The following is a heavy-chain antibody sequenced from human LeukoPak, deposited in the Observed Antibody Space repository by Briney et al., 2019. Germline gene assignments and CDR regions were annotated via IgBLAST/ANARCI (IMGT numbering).Heavy chain of an antibody. V-gene: IGHV4-39*01. CDR2: LSNSGNT. J-gene: IGHJ4*02. CDR1: GGSLSSRSHY. D-gene: IGHD4-17*01. CDR3: ARHVYGEYGPGDY. Sequence: SETLSLTCTVSGGSLSSRSHYWGWIRQPPGQGLEWIGSLSNSGNTYYNPSLKSRVTISVDTSKNEFSLKLSSVTAADTAVYYCARHVYGEYGPGDYWGQGILVTVSS.